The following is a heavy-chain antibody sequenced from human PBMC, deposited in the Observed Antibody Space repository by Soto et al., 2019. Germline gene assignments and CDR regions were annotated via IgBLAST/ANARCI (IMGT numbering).Heavy chain of an antibody. CDR2: ISGSGEST. D-gene: IGHD3-10*01. V-gene: IGHV3-23*01. CDR3: AKRSEGGYYIFDY. J-gene: IGHJ4*02. Sequence: PGGSLRLSCAASGFTFSSFAMSWVRQAPGKGLEWVSSISGSGESTYYADSVKGRLSISRDNSKNTLYLQMNSLRAEDTAVYYCAKRSEGGYYIFDYWGQGTTVTVSS. CDR1: GFTFSSFA.